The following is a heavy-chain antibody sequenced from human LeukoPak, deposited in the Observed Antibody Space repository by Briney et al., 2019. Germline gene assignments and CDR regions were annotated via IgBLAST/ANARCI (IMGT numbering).Heavy chain of an antibody. CDR2: IYWNDDK. CDR3: AHSKTRIVVVPAAIDWFDP. J-gene: IGHJ5*02. V-gene: IGHV2-5*01. D-gene: IGHD2-2*01. Sequence: SGPTLVKPTQILTLTCTFSGFSLSTSGVGVGWIRQPPGKALEWLALIYWNDDKRYSPSLKSRLTITKDTSKNQVVLTMTNMDPVDTATYYCAHSKTRIVVVPAAIDWFDPWGQGTLVTVSS. CDR1: GFSLSTSGVG.